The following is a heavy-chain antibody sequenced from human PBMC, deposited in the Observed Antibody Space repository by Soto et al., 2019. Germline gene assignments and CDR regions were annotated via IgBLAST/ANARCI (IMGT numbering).Heavy chain of an antibody. CDR1: GFTFRSYA. V-gene: IGHV3-23*01. CDR3: AKDDSLEWFFPLDA. Sequence: EVHLLESGGGLVQPGGSLRLSCSASGFTFRSYAMSWVRQAPGKGLEWVSGISGGGSDTYYSDTVRGRFTISRDNSKNTRYLQMSSLRVEDSAVYFCAKDDSLEWFFPLDAWGQGTLVTVSS. CDR2: ISGGGSDT. D-gene: IGHD3-3*01. J-gene: IGHJ5*02.